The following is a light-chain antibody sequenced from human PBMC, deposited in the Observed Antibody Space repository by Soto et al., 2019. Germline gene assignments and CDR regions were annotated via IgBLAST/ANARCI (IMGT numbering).Light chain of an antibody. J-gene: IGLJ1*01. CDR3: SSYTNSSPFV. CDR1: SSDVGGYNY. V-gene: IGLV2-14*01. Sequence: QSALTQPASVSGSPXQSITXXCTGTSSDVGGYNYVSWYQQHPGKAPKLMIYDVSNWPSGVSNRFSGSKSGNTASLTISGLQAEDEADYYCSSYTNSSPFVFGTGTKLTVL. CDR2: DVS.